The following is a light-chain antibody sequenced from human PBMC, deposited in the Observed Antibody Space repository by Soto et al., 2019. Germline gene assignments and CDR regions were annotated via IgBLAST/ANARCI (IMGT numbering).Light chain of an antibody. Sequence: QSVLTQPPSVSGTPGQTVTIPCSGSSSNIGSKSVQWYQQLPETAPKLLIYSNNQRPSGVPDRFSGSKSGTSASLAISGLQSEDEAHYYCGAWDDTLNVLVFGGGTK. CDR3: GAWDDTLNVLV. CDR2: SNN. CDR1: SSNIGSKS. V-gene: IGLV1-44*01. J-gene: IGLJ2*01.